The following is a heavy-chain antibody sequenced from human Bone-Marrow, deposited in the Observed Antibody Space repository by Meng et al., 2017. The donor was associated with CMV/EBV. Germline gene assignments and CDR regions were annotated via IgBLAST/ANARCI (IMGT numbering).Heavy chain of an antibody. J-gene: IGHJ4*02. Sequence: ASVKVSCKASGYTFTGHFMHWVRQAPGQGLEWMGWIHPNTGGTNDAQNFQGRVTMTRDTSIRTVYMELSSLRSEDTAVYYCARGPQSYYVFWSGYSTVYYFDYWGQGTLVTVSS. CDR2: IHPNTGGT. D-gene: IGHD3-3*01. CDR3: ARGPQSYYVFWSGYSTVYYFDY. V-gene: IGHV1-2*02. CDR1: GYTFTGHF.